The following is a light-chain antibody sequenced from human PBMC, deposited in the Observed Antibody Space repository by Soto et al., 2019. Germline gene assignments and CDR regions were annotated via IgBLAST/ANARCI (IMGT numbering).Light chain of an antibody. V-gene: IGKV1-39*01. J-gene: IGKJ1*01. Sequence: DIQMTQSPASLSASVGDRVTITCRASESIESYLNWYQQRPGKAPHLLIYATSSRLTGVPSRFRGSESGTDFTLTITSLEAGDFATYYCQQGYPTPWTFGQGTKVEFK. CDR2: ATS. CDR3: QQGYPTPWT. CDR1: ESIESY.